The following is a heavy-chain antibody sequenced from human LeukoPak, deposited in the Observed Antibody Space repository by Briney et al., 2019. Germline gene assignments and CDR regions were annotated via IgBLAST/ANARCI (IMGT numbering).Heavy chain of an antibody. CDR3: ARGISSGWDLYFDY. J-gene: IGHJ4*02. D-gene: IGHD6-19*01. CDR1: GGSISSYY. Sequence: SGTLSLTXTVCGGSISSYYWSWIRQPPGQGLEWMGYIYYSGSTNYNPSPKSRVTISVDTSKNQFSLKLSSVTAADTAVYYCARGISSGWDLYFDYWGQGTLVTASS. V-gene: IGHV4-59*01. CDR2: IYYSGST.